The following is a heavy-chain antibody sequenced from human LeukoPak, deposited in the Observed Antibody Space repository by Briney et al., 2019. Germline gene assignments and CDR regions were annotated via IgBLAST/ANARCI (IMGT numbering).Heavy chain of an antibody. Sequence: GGSLRLSCAASGVTFNNYDMHWVRQATGEGLEWVSHIGKRADTHYSDSVKGRFTISRENAKNSLYLQMSSLRAGDTAVYYCARDRRADYGRNDDAFDIWGQGTMVTVSS. CDR2: IGKRADT. CDR1: GVTFNNYD. V-gene: IGHV3-13*01. J-gene: IGHJ3*02. CDR3: ARDRRADYGRNDDAFDI. D-gene: IGHD4-17*01.